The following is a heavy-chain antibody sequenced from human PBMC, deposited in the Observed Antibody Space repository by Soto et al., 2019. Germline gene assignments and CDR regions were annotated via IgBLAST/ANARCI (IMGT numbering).Heavy chain of an antibody. CDR2: ISGSGGST. CDR1: GFTFSSYA. D-gene: IGHD3-3*01. V-gene: IGHV3-23*01. CDR3: AKELYDFWSGPDY. Sequence: PGGSLRLSCAASGFTFSSYAMSWVRQAPGKGLEWVSAISGSGGSTYYADSVKGWFTISRDNSKNTLYLQMNSLRAEATAVYYCAKELYDFWSGPDYWGQGTLVTVSS. J-gene: IGHJ4*02.